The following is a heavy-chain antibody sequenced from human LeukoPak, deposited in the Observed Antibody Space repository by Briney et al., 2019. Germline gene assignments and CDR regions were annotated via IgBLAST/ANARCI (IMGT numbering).Heavy chain of an antibody. CDR2: ISGSGGST. D-gene: IGHD3-22*01. V-gene: IGHV3-23*01. CDR3: AKETYYYDSSGYYPSRGVFGY. Sequence: GGSLRLSCAASGFTFSSYAMSWVRQAAGKGLEWVSAISGSGGSTYYADSVKGRFTISRDNSKNTLYLQMNSLRAEDTAVYYCAKETYYYDSSGYYPSRGVFGYWGQGTLVTVSS. CDR1: GFTFSSYA. J-gene: IGHJ4*02.